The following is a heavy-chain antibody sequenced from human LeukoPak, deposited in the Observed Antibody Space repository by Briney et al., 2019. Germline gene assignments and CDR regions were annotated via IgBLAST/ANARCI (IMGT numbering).Heavy chain of an antibody. V-gene: IGHV3-7*01. Sequence: GGSLRLSCAASGFTFRSYWLSWVRQAPGKGLEWVANIKQDGSEKNYVDSVKGRFTVSRDNAKNSLYLQMNSLRAEDTAVYYCASSPGSSGWPFDYWGQGTLVTVSS. CDR2: IKQDGSEK. CDR1: GFTFRSYW. D-gene: IGHD6-19*01. J-gene: IGHJ4*02. CDR3: ASSPGSSGWPFDY.